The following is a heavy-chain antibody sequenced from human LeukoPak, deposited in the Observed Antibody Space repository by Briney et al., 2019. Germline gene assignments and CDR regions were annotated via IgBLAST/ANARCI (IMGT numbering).Heavy chain of an antibody. CDR1: GGSISSYY. J-gene: IGHJ5*02. CDR2: IYYSGRT. V-gene: IGHV4-59*01. D-gene: IGHD2-15*01. Sequence: SETLSLTCTVSGGSISSYYWSWIRQPPGKGLKWIGYIYYSGRTNYNPSLKSRVTISVDTSKNQFSLKLSSVTAADTAVYYCARGDWGYCSGGSCPNWFDPWGQGTLVTVSS. CDR3: ARGDWGYCSGGSCPNWFDP.